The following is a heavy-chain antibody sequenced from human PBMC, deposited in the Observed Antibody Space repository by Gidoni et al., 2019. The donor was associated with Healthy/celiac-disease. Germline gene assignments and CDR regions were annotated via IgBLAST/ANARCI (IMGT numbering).Heavy chain of an antibody. CDR3: TRHLLVAGGYDYYYYGMDV. D-gene: IGHD5-12*01. CDR1: GFAFSGSA. CDR2: IRSKANSYAT. Sequence: EVQLVESGGGLVQPGGSLNLSCAASGFAFSGSAMHWVRQASGKGLEWVGRIRSKANSYATAYAASVKGRFTISRDDSKNTAYLQMNSLKTEDTAVYYCTRHLLVAGGYDYYYYGMDVWGQGTTVTVSS. V-gene: IGHV3-73*02. J-gene: IGHJ6*02.